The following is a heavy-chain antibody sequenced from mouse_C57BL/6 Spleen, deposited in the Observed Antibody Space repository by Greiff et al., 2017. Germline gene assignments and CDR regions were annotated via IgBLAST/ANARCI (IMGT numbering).Heavy chain of an antibody. D-gene: IGHD2-5*01. CDR3: ARPDYSIYDYFDY. J-gene: IGHJ2*01. Sequence: QVQLQQPGTELVKPGASVKLSCKASGYTFTSYWMHWVKQRPGQGLEWIGNINPSNGGTNYNEKFKSKATLTVDKSSSKAYMQLSSLTSEDSAVYYCARPDYSIYDYFDYWGQGTTLTVSS. CDR2: INPSNGGT. CDR1: GYTFTSYW. V-gene: IGHV1-53*01.